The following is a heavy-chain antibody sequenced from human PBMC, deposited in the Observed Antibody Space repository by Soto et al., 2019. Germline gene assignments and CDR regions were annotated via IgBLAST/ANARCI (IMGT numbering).Heavy chain of an antibody. CDR2: IYNSGST. D-gene: IGHD6-13*01. J-gene: IGHJ6*02. CDR1: GGSISSSSYY. V-gene: IGHV4-39*01. CDR3: ARLGAFYSSSWNYYYYGMDV. Sequence: QLQLQESGPGLVKPSETLSLTCTVSGGSISSSSYYWGWIRQPPGKGPEWIGGIYNSGSTYYTPSRKGRITISVDTSKNQFSLKLTSVTAADTAVYYCARLGAFYSSSWNYYYYGMDVWGQGTTVTVSS.